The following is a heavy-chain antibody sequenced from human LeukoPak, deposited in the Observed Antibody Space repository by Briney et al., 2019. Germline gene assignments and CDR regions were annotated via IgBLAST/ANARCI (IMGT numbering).Heavy chain of an antibody. V-gene: IGHV4-59*01. CDR1: GGSISRYY. J-gene: IGHJ4*02. CDR3: ARSSSHMTKPCDY. CDR2: IYYSWST. D-gene: IGHD1-14*01. Sequence: PSETLSLTCTVSGGSISRYYWNWIRQPPGKGLEWMGYIYYSWSTNYNPSLNSRVTISVHTSKNQFSLKLCSTTAADTAVYYCARSSSHMTKPCDYWGQGTLVTVSS.